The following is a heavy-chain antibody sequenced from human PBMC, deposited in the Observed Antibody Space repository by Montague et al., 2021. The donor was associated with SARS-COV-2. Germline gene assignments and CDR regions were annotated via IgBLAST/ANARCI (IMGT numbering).Heavy chain of an antibody. CDR3: AHKTSSWPIEFGF. V-gene: IGHV2-5*01. D-gene: IGHD2-15*01. Sequence: PALVKPTQTLTLTCTFSGFSLSARGVGVGWIRQPPGKALECLALIYWNDDKRYQPSLRNRLTVTKDTSKNQVVLTMTNMDPVDTATYYCAHKTSSWPIEFGFWGQGALVTVSS. CDR1: GFSLSARGVG. CDR2: IYWNDDK. J-gene: IGHJ4*02.